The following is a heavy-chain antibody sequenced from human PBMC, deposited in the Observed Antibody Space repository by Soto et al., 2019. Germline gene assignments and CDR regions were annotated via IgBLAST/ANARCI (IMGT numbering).Heavy chain of an antibody. Sequence: GGSLRLSCAASGFTFSSNDMSWVRQAPGKGLEWASSISASGRSLFYADAVKGRFTISRDNSKNTLYLQMSSLTAEDTAVYYCAKDPPPTYYYDSSGPYWGQGTLVTVSS. CDR1: GFTFSSND. CDR2: ISASGRSL. CDR3: AKDPPPTYYYDSSGPY. D-gene: IGHD3-22*01. V-gene: IGHV3-23*01. J-gene: IGHJ4*02.